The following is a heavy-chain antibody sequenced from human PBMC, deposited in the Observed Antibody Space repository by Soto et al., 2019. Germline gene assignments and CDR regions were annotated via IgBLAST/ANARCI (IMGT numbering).Heavy chain of an antibody. D-gene: IGHD3-9*01. Sequence: PSETLSLTCTVSGGSISSGGYYWSWIRQHPGKGLEWIGYIYYSGSTYYNPSLKSRVTISVDTSKNQFSLKLSSVTAADTAVYYCARLDILTGYSPKYYYYYMDVWGKGTTVTVSS. CDR2: IYYSGST. CDR1: GGSISSGGYY. V-gene: IGHV4-31*03. J-gene: IGHJ6*03. CDR3: ARLDILTGYSPKYYYYYMDV.